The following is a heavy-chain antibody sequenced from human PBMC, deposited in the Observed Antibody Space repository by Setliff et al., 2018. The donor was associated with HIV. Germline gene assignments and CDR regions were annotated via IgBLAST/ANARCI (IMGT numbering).Heavy chain of an antibody. J-gene: IGHJ1*01. CDR2: INTGNGNT. D-gene: IGHD6-13*01. CDR3: ATDPGYSSTWYSESFQH. Sequence: ASVKVSCKASGYTFTTYAIHWVRQAPGQRLEWMGWINTGNGNTKYSQEFQGRVTMTEDTSTDTAYMELSSLRSDDTAMYYCATDPGYSSTWYSESFQHWGQGTVVTVSS. CDR1: GYTFTTYA. V-gene: IGHV1-3*04.